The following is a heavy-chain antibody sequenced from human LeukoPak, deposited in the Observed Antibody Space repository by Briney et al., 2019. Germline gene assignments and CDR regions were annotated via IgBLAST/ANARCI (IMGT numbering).Heavy chain of an antibody. J-gene: IGHJ4*02. V-gene: IGHV3-64*01. CDR3: ARDEWRGPYY. D-gene: IGHD3-3*01. CDR1: GFTFSSYA. Sequence: GGSLRLSCAASGFTFSSYAMHWVRQAPGKGLEYVSAISSNGGSTYYANSVKGRFTISRDNSKNTLYLQMGSLRAEDMAVYYCARDEWRGPYYWGQGTLVTVSS. CDR2: ISSNGGST.